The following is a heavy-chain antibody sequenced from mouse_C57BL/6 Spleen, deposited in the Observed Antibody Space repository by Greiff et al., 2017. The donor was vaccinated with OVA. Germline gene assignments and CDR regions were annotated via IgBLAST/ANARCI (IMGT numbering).Heavy chain of an antibody. J-gene: IGHJ3*01. CDR1: GYTFTSYT. V-gene: IGHV1-4*01. CDR3: ARTPFYYDYDAWFAY. D-gene: IGHD2-4*01. CDR2: INPSSGYT. Sequence: VQLQQSGAELARPGASVKMSCKASGYTFTSYTMHWVKQRPGQGLEWIGYINPSSGYTKYNQKFKDKATLTADKSSSTAYMQLSSLTSEDSAVYYCARTPFYYDYDAWFAYWGQGTLVTVSA.